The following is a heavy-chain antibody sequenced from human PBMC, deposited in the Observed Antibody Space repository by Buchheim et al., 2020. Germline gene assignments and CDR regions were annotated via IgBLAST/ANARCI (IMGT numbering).Heavy chain of an antibody. Sequence: QVQLVQSGGGVVQPGRSLRLSCAASGFTFNSYPMHWVRQAPGKGLEWVAVISYDGSNKYYADSVKGRFTISRDISKNTLYLQMNSLRAEDTAVYYCARMSSGWYYYYYYGMDVWGQGTT. CDR3: ARMSSGWYYYYYYGMDV. J-gene: IGHJ6*02. V-gene: IGHV3-30*04. D-gene: IGHD6-19*01. CDR1: GFTFNSYP. CDR2: ISYDGSNK.